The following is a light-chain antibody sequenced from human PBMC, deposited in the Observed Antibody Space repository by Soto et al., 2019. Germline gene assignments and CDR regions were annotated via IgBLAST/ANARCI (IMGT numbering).Light chain of an antibody. CDR1: QSVSGN. CDR3: RSNNDGPRT. V-gene: IGKV3-15*01. CDR2: GAS. J-gene: IGKJ3*01. Sequence: EVVMTQSPGTLSVSPGERASLSCRASQSVSGNLAWYQQMPGQAPRLLIHGASTRATGIPARFSGSGSGTEFTLPISTLQPENLAFYSCRSNNDGPRTFGQGPRWISN.